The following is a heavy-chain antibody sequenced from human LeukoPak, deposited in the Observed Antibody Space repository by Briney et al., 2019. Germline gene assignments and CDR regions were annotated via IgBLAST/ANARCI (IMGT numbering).Heavy chain of an antibody. Sequence: SETLSLTCVVYGGSFSGYSWSWIRQPPGKGLEWIGEINQRRNTNYNPSLKSRVTISIDTSKNQFSLKLSSVTAADTAVYYCARDGEWELLYYWGQGTLVTVSS. CDR2: INQRRNT. V-gene: IGHV4-34*01. D-gene: IGHD1-26*01. CDR1: GGSFSGYS. CDR3: ARDGEWELLYY. J-gene: IGHJ4*02.